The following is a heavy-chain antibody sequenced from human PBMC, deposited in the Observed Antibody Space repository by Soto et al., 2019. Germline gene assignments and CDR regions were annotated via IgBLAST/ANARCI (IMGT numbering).Heavy chain of an antibody. J-gene: IGHJ6*02. V-gene: IGHV3-74*01. CDR3: ARERTSKGGMDI. CDR1: GFTFSSDW. CDR2: IISGGTRA. Sequence: GGSLRLSCAASGFTFSSDWMNWVRQSPGKGLEWVSRIISGGTRATYADFVKGRFTITRDNAKNTLYLQMHSLTADDTAVYYCARERTSKGGMDIWGQGTTV.